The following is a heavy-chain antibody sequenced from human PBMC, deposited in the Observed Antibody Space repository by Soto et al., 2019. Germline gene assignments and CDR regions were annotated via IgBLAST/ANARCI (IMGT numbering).Heavy chain of an antibody. J-gene: IGHJ4*02. Sequence: PSETLSLTCTVSGGSISSGDYYWSWIRQPPGKGLEWIGYIYYSGSTYYNPSLKSRVTISVDTSKNQFSLKLSSVTAADTAVYSCASDHVDTAMRMYDYWGQGTLVTVSS. CDR2: IYYSGST. CDR1: GGSISSGDYY. CDR3: ASDHVDTAMRMYDY. D-gene: IGHD5-18*01. V-gene: IGHV4-30-4*01.